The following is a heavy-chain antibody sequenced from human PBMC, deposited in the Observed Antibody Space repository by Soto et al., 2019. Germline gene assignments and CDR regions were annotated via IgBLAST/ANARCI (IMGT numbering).Heavy chain of an antibody. CDR3: AKGGYFFYYVMDV. J-gene: IGHJ6*02. D-gene: IGHD1-26*01. CDR1: GFTFSSYA. V-gene: IGHV3-23*01. CDR2: ISGSGGST. Sequence: PGGSLRLSCAASGFTFSSYAMSWVRQAPGKGLEWVSAISGSGGSTHYADSVKGRFTISRDNSKNTVYLQMNSLRAGDTAVYYCAKGGYFFYYVMDVWGQGTTVTVSS.